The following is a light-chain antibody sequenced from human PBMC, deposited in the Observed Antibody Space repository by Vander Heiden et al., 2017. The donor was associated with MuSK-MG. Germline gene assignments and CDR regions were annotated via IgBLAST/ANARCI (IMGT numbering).Light chain of an antibody. J-gene: IGKJ2*01. Sequence: TLSVSPGERATLSCRASQSVSSNLAWYQQKPGQAPRLLIYGAFTRATGIPARFSGSGSGTEFTLTISSLQSEDFAVYHCQQYNNWPYTFGQGTKLEIK. CDR1: QSVSSN. CDR2: GAF. V-gene: IGKV3-15*01. CDR3: QQYNNWPYT.